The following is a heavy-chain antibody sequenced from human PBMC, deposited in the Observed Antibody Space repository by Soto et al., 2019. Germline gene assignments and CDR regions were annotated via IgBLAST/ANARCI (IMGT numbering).Heavy chain of an antibody. J-gene: IGHJ4*02. Sequence: QVQLVQSGAEVKKPGASVKVSCKASGYTFTSYGISWVRQAPGQGLEWMGWISAYNGNTNYAQKLQGRVTMTTDTXTSXAXMXXXSLRSDDTAVYYCARDAPPEDYWGQGTLVTVSS. CDR1: GYTFTSYG. CDR3: ARDAPPEDY. V-gene: IGHV1-18*01. CDR2: ISAYNGNT.